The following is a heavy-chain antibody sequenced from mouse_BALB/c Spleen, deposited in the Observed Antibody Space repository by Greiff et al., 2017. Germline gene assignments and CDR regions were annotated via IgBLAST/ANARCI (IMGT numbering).Heavy chain of an antibody. CDR2: ISDGGSYT. Sequence: EVKLVESGGGLVKPGGSLKLSCAASGFTFSDYYMYWVRQTPEKRLEWVATISDGGSYTYYPDSVKGRFTISRDNAKNNLYLQMSSLKSEDTAMYYCARHDADYAMDYWGQGTSVTVSS. CDR3: ARHDADYAMDY. V-gene: IGHV5-4*02. CDR1: GFTFSDYY. D-gene: IGHD2-3*01. J-gene: IGHJ4*01.